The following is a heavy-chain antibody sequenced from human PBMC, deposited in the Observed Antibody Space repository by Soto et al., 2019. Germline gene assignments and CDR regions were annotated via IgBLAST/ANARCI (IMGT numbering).Heavy chain of an antibody. CDR2: MNPNSGNT. D-gene: IGHD2-2*01. Sequence: ASVKVSCKASGYTFTSYDINWVRQATGQGLEWMGWMNPNSGNTGYAQKLQGRVTMTRNTSISTAYMELSSLRSEDTAVYYCAVPVVPDTIDAFDIWGQGTRVTVSS. CDR1: GYTFTSYD. CDR3: AVPVVPDTIDAFDI. J-gene: IGHJ3*02. V-gene: IGHV1-8*01.